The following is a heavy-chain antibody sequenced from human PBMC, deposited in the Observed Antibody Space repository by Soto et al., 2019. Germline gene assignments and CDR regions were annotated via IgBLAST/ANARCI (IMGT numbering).Heavy chain of an antibody. CDR2: ISYSGST. J-gene: IGHJ6*02. CDR1: GGSISSSY. D-gene: IGHD5-18*01. Sequence: PSETLSLTCSVSGGSISSSYCSWIRQPPGKGLEWIGYISYSGSTTYNPSLKSRITLSVDTSKNQFSLRVSSVTAADTAVYYCARGHRAMEYYYYYGMDVWGQGTTVTVSS. V-gene: IGHV4-59*01. CDR3: ARGHRAMEYYYYYGMDV.